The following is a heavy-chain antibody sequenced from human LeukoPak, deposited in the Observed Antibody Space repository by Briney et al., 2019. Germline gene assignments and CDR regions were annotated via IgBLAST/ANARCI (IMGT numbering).Heavy chain of an antibody. CDR3: ARDSSAFDY. Sequence: GGSLRLSCAASGFTFSSYAMHWVRQAPGKGLEWVAVISYDGSNKYYADSVKGRFTISRDNSKNTLYLQMNSLRAEDTAVYYCARDSSAFDYWGQGTLVTVSS. CDR2: ISYDGSNK. CDR1: GFTFSSYA. J-gene: IGHJ4*02. V-gene: IGHV3-30*04. D-gene: IGHD3-22*01.